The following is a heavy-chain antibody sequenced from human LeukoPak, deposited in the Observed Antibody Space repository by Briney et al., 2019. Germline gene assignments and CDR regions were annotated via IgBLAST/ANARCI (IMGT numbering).Heavy chain of an antibody. V-gene: IGHV4-39*07. J-gene: IGHJ6*03. CDR2: IYHSGIT. CDR3: ARGAAGASWSFQYYYMDV. D-gene: IGHD6-13*01. CDR1: GGSISSSSYF. Sequence: SETLSLTCTVSGGSISSSSYFWGWIRQPPGKGLEWIGSIYHSGITYYKPSLKSRVTISVDTSKNQFSLKLSSVTAADTAVYFCARGAAGASWSFQYYYMDVWGKGTTVTVSS.